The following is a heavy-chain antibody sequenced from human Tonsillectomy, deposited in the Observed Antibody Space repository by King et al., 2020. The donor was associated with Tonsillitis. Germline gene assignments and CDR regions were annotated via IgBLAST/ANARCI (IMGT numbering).Heavy chain of an antibody. Sequence: QLQESGPGLVKPSETLSLTCTVSGGSISSYYWSWIRQPPGKGLEWIGYIYYSGSTNYNPSLKSRVTISVDTTKNQFSLKLSSVTAADTAVYYCAGVNDYGGDLHYDYWGQGTLVTVSS. CDR1: GGSISSYY. D-gene: IGHD4-23*01. V-gene: IGHV4-59*01. CDR2: IYYSGST. J-gene: IGHJ4*02. CDR3: AGVNDYGGDLHYDY.